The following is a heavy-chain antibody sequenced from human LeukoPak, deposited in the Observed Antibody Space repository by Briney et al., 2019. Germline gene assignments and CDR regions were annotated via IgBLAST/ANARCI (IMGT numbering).Heavy chain of an antibody. J-gene: IGHJ4*02. CDR3: ARTLMYYYDSSDFDY. Sequence: ASVKVSCKASGGTFSSYAISWVRQAPGQGLEWMGWISAYNGNTNYAQKLQGRVTMTTDTSTSTAYMELRSLRSDDTAVYYCARTLMYYYDSSDFDYWGQGTLVTVSS. CDR1: GGTFSSYA. V-gene: IGHV1-18*01. CDR2: ISAYNGNT. D-gene: IGHD3-22*01.